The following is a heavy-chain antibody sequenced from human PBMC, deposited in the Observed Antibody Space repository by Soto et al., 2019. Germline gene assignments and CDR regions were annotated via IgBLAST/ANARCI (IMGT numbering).Heavy chain of an antibody. CDR2: ISTSGSPA. V-gene: IGHV3-11*01. D-gene: IGHD1-26*01. Sequence: QVHLVESGGGLVKPGGSLRLSCTVSGFAFMHNYLTWIRQAPGKGLEWLSYISTSGSPAYYADSVKGRFTISTDNDKKSLYLQMDSRRAEDTGVYYCATGGIYYEACGQGTLVTVSS. CDR1: GFAFMHNY. CDR3: ATGGIYYEA. J-gene: IGHJ5*02.